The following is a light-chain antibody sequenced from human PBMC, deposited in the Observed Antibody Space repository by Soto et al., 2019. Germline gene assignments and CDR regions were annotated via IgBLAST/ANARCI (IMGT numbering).Light chain of an antibody. CDR2: KAS. Sequence: DIQMTQYTSTLSASVGDRVTITCRASQSISSWLAWYQQKPGKAPKLLIYKASSLESGVPSRFSGSGSGTEFTLTINSLQADDFATYYCQQHNSFSITFGQGTRLEI. CDR1: QSISSW. CDR3: QQHNSFSIT. V-gene: IGKV1-5*03. J-gene: IGKJ5*01.